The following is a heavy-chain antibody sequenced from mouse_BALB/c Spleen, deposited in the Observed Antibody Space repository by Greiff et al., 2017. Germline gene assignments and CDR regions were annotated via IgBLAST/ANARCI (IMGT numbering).Heavy chain of an antibody. V-gene: IGHV5-6-4*01. D-gene: IGHD4-1*01. CDR1: GFTFSSYT. CDR2: ISSGGSYT. J-gene: IGHJ4*01. CDR3: TRDRGLGLAMDY. Sequence: DVKLVESGGGLVKPGGSLKLSCAASGFTFSSYTMSWVRQTPEKRLEWVATISSGGSYTYYPDSVKGRFTISRDNAKNTLYLQMSSLKSEDTAMYYCTRDRGLGLAMDYWGQGTSVTVSS.